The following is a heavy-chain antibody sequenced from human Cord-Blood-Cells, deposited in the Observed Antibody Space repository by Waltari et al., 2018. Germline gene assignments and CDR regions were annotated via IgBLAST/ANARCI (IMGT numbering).Heavy chain of an antibody. V-gene: IGHV3-53*01. J-gene: IGHJ4*02. D-gene: IGHD4-17*01. CDR1: GFTVSSND. Sequence: EVQLVESGGGLIQPGGSLRLSCAASGFTVSSNDMSWVRQARGRGLGWVSVVDRGGSTYYADSVKVRFTISTGNSKNTLYLQMNGLRAEDTAVYYCARVTHGDYVSWGQGTLVTVSS. CDR3: ARVTHGDYVS. CDR2: VDRGGST.